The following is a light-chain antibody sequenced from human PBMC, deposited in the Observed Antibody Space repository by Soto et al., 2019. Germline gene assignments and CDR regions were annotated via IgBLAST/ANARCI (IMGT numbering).Light chain of an antibody. V-gene: IGKV3-20*01. CDR3: QQYGSPR. Sequence: EIVLTQSPGTLSLSPGERATLSCRASQSVSSSYLAWYQQKPGQAPRLLIYGASSRATGIPDRCSGSGSGTDFTLTISRLEPEDFAVYNCQQYGSPRFGGGTKVDIK. CDR2: GAS. J-gene: IGKJ4*01. CDR1: QSVSSSY.